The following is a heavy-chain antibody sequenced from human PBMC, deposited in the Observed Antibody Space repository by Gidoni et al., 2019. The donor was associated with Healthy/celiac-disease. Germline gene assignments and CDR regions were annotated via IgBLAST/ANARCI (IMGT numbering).Heavy chain of an antibody. CDR1: GGTFSSYA. CDR2: RIPIFGTA. CDR3: ARVSAGHWFDP. V-gene: IGHV1-69*01. Sequence: QVQLVQSGAEVKKPGSSVQVSCKASGGTFSSYAISWVRQAPGQGLGWMGGRIPIFGTATYAQKFQGRVTITADESTSTAYMELSSLRSEDTAVYYCARVSAGHWFDPWGQGTLVTVSS. J-gene: IGHJ5*02.